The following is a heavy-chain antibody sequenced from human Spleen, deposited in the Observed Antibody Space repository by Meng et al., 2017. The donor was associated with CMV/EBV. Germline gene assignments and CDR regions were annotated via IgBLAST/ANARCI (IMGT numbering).Heavy chain of an antibody. CDR2: ISAYNGNT. CDR1: GYTFTSYG. Sequence: ASVKVSCKASGYTFTSYGISWVRQAPGQGLEWMGWISAYNGNTNYAQKLQGRVTMTTDTSTSTAYMELRSRRSDDTAVYYFARDNPCFGVALQLYYYGMDVWGQGTTVTVSS. CDR3: ARDNPCFGVALQLYYYGMDV. J-gene: IGHJ6*02. D-gene: IGHD3-3*01. V-gene: IGHV1-18*01.